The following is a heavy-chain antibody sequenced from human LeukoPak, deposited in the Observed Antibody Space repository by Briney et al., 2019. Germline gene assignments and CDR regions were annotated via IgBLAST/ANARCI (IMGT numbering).Heavy chain of an antibody. V-gene: IGHV4-34*01. CDR1: GGSFSGYY. CDR2: INHSGST. CDR3: ASLSSDYGDYVDAFDI. J-gene: IGHJ3*02. D-gene: IGHD4-17*01. Sequence: PSETLSLTCAVYGGSFSGYYWSWIRRPPGKGLEWIGEINHSGSTNYNPSLKSRVTISVDTSKNQFSLKLSSVTAADTAVYYCASLSSDYGDYVDAFDIWGQGTMVTVSS.